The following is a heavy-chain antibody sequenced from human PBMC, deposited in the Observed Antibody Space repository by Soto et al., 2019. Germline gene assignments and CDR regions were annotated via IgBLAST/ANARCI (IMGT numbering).Heavy chain of an antibody. CDR2: ISYDGSNK. D-gene: IGHD2-2*01. CDR1: GFTFSSYG. V-gene: IGHV3-30*18. J-gene: IGHJ4*02. CDR3: AKDSLRYCSSTSRSYFDY. Sequence: PGGSLRLSCAASGFTFSSYGMHWVRQAPGKGLEWVAVISYDGSNKYYADSVKGRFTISRDNSKNTLYLQMNSLRAEDTAVYYCAKDSLRYCSSTSRSYFDYWAQGTLVTAPQ.